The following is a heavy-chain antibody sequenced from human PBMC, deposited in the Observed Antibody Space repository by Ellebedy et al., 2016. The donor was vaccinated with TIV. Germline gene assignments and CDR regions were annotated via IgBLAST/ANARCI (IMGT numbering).Heavy chain of an antibody. D-gene: IGHD2-2*01. Sequence: GESLKISCAGSGFTFSSYAMNWVRQAPGKGLEWVSYITSRSVTIYYADSVEGRFTISRDNAKNSLYLEMNSLRDEDTALYYCAREERTSSNPDYWGQGTLVVVSS. CDR2: ITSRSVTI. CDR3: AREERTSSNPDY. CDR1: GFTFSSYA. J-gene: IGHJ4*02. V-gene: IGHV3-48*02.